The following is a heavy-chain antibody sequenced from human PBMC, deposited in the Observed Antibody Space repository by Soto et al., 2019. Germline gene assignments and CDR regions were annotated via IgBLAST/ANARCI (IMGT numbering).Heavy chain of an antibody. D-gene: IGHD4-17*01. Sequence: SETLSLTCAVYGWSFRGYDWGWIRQPPGKGLEWIGEINHSGSTNYNPSLKSRVTISVDTSKNQFSLKLSSVTAADTAVYYCARGGPDTGDYDEIDYWGQGTLVTVSS. J-gene: IGHJ4*02. CDR1: GWSFRGYD. CDR2: INHSGST. V-gene: IGHV4-34*01. CDR3: ARGGPDTGDYDEIDY.